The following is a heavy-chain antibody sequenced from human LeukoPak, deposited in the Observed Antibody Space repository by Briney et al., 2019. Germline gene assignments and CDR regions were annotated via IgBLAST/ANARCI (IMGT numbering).Heavy chain of an antibody. J-gene: IGHJ4*02. Sequence: GGSLRLSCAASGFTFSSYSXNWVRXAPXKXXEXVSXITSSGSYIYYADSVKGRITISRDNAKNSLYLQMNSLRAEDTAVYYCARDPSSGWYRAFDYWGQGTLVTVSS. CDR1: GFTFSSYS. CDR3: ARDPSSGWYRAFDY. CDR2: ITSSGSYI. D-gene: IGHD6-19*01. V-gene: IGHV3-21*01.